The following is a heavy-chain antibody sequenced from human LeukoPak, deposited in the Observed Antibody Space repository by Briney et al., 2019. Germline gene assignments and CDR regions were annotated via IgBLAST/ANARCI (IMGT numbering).Heavy chain of an antibody. CDR1: GGSITTYY. CDR3: ARDRVESSGYYYYYGIDV. Sequence: SETLSLTCSVSGGSITTYYWSWIRQPAGKGLEWIGRIYTSGSTTYNPSLKSRVTMSLDTSKNQFPLKLSSVTAADTAVYYCARDRVESSGYYYYYGIDVWGQGTTVTVSS. CDR2: IYTSGST. J-gene: IGHJ6*02. D-gene: IGHD3-22*01. V-gene: IGHV4-4*07.